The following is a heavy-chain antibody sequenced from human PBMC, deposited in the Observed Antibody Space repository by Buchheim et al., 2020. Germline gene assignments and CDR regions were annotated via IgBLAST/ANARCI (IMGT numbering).Heavy chain of an antibody. CDR3: VREGSLTTSGYNH. CDR1: GYTFTGYY. D-gene: IGHD3-22*01. CDR2: INIYSGDT. Sequence: QVQLVQSGAEVKKPGASVNVSCKASGYTFTGYYIHWVRQAPGQGLDWMGWINIYSGDTSYDQKFQGRVTTTRDTSVTTAHMRLIGLTSDDTAVYYCVREGSLTTSGYNHWGQGT. V-gene: IGHV1-2*02. J-gene: IGHJ5*02.